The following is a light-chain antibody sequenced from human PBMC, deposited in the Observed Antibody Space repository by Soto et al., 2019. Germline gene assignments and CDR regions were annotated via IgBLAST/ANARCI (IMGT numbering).Light chain of an antibody. J-gene: IGKJ1*01. V-gene: IGKV1-39*01. CDR1: QTISNF. CDR2: AAS. Sequence: DIQMTQSPSSLSASVGDRVTITCRASQTISNFVNWYQQKLGRAPSLLIYAASSLQSGVPSRFSGSGSGTDFTLTISSLKPEDFASYDCQQSYNTGWTFGQGTKVEIK. CDR3: QQSYNTGWT.